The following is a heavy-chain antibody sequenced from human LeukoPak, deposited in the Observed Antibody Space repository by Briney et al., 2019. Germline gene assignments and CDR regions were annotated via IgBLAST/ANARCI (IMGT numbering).Heavy chain of an antibody. J-gene: IGHJ3*02. CDR1: GFTFTSSA. Sequence: SVKVSCKASGFTFTSSAVQWVRQARGQRLEWIGWIVVGSGNTNYAQKFQERVTITRDMSTSTAYMELSSLRSEDTAVYYCAADHLWFGELSRNAFDIWGQGTMVTVSP. CDR3: AADHLWFGELSRNAFDI. V-gene: IGHV1-58*01. D-gene: IGHD3-10*01. CDR2: IVVGSGNT.